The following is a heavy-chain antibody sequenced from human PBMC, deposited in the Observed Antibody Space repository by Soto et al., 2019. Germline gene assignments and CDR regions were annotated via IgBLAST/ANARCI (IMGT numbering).Heavy chain of an antibody. CDR2: ISGSGGYT. J-gene: IGHJ4*02. Sequence: EVQLLESGGDLVQPGGSLRLSCAASGLTFSSYAMSWVRQAPGKGLEWVAAISGSGGYTDYEDSVKGRITIARGNSKNTLFLKMKSLRAEDTAHYYCAKRFRGVLLNPEVDWGQGTLVTVSS. D-gene: IGHD3-10*01. CDR3: AKRFRGVLLNPEVD. CDR1: GLTFSSYA. V-gene: IGHV3-23*01.